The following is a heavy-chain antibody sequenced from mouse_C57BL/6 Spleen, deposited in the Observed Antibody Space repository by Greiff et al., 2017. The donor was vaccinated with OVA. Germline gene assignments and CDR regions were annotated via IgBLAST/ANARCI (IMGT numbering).Heavy chain of an antibody. CDR1: GYTFTSYW. J-gene: IGHJ3*01. Sequence: QVQLQQPGAELVMPGASVKLSCKASGYTFTSYWMHWVKQRPGQGLEWIGEIDPSVSYTNYNQKFKGKSTLTVDKSSSTAYMQLSSLTSEDSAVYYCARFYDGYLAYWGQGTLVTVSA. CDR2: IDPSVSYT. D-gene: IGHD2-3*01. V-gene: IGHV1-69*01. CDR3: ARFYDGYLAY.